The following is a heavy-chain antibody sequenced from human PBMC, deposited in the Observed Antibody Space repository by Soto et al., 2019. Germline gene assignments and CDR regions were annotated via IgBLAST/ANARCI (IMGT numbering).Heavy chain of an antibody. J-gene: IGHJ4*02. Sequence: PSETLSLTCTVSCASISNYYWNWIRQPPGNGLYCIGFISYTVITKXXPSLKSRXXMSIDTSKGHXSLPLXPVTAAYTALYFCARTSTGPQVDFDRCGQGTLVTV. CDR1: CASISNYY. D-gene: IGHD2-8*02. CDR3: ARTSTGPQVDFDR. CDR2: ISYTVIT. V-gene: IGHV4-59*01.